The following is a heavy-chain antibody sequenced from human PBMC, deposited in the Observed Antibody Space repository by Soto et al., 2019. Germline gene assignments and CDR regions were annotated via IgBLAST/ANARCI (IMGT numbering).Heavy chain of an antibody. CDR3: AREAV. Sequence: EVKLVESGGGWVQPGGSLRLSCAASGFTFSGYWMSWVRQAPGKGLEWVANIKQDGSEQFYVDSVKGRFTISRDNAKNALYLQMNSLIAEDTAVYYCAREAVWGQGTTVTVSS. V-gene: IGHV3-7*05. CDR2: IKQDGSEQ. CDR1: GFTFSGYW. J-gene: IGHJ6*02.